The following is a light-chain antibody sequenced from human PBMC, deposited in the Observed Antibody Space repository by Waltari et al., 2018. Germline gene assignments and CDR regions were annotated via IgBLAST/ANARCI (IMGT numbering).Light chain of an antibody. CDR1: SSDIGDYNF. CDR3: TSYTRSNTWV. CDR2: EVS. J-gene: IGLJ3*02. Sequence: QSALTQPASVSGSPGQSITISCTGTSSDIGDYNFVSWYQQFPGKAPKLMIYEVSNRPLWFSSLFSGSKSGNTASLTISGLQAEDEADYYCTSYTRSNTWVFGGGTKVTVL. V-gene: IGLV2-14*01.